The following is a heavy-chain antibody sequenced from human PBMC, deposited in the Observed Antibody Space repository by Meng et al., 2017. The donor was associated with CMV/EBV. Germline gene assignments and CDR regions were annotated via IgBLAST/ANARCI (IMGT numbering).Heavy chain of an antibody. Sequence: GGSLRPSCAASGFTFSSYAMHWVRQAPGKGLEWVTVISYDGSNKYYADAVKGRFTISRDNSKNTLYLQMNSLRAEDTAVYYCARDGATPYYYDSSGYLDYWGQGTLVTVSS. D-gene: IGHD3-22*01. J-gene: IGHJ4*02. CDR3: ARDGATPYYYDSSGYLDY. CDR1: GFTFSSYA. V-gene: IGHV3-30*04. CDR2: ISYDGSNK.